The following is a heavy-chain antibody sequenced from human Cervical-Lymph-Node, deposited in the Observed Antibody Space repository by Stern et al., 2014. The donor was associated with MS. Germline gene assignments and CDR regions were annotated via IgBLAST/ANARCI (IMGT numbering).Heavy chain of an antibody. CDR1: GYTFTSYY. D-gene: IGHD4-17*01. Sequence: QVKLVQSGAEVKKPGASVKVSCKASGYTFTSYYMHWVRQAPGQGLEWMGIINASGGSPRYGQKFQVRVTMTRDTSTSTVYMELSSLRSEDTAVYYCARVGGYGDSLDYWGQGTLVTVSS. CDR3: ARVGGYGDSLDY. V-gene: IGHV1-46*01. J-gene: IGHJ4*02. CDR2: INASGGSP.